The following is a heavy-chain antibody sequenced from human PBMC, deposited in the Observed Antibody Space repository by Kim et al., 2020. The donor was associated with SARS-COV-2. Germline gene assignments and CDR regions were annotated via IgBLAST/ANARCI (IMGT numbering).Heavy chain of an antibody. CDR1: GGSTSGYY. J-gene: IGHJ4*02. Sequence: SETLSLTCTVSGGSTSGYYWSWIRQPPGEGLEWIGYIYYSGSTNYNPSLKSRVTISIDTSKNQFSLKVRSVTAADTAVYYCAGGHRAGAGHLDSWGQGALGTVSS. V-gene: IGHV4-59*01. CDR3: AGGHRAGAGHLDS. D-gene: IGHD6-13*01. CDR2: IYYSGST.